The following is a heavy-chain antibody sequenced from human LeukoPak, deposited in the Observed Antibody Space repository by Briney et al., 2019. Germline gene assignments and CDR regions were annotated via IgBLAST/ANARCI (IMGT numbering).Heavy chain of an antibody. CDR1: GGSISAYY. D-gene: IGHD3-22*01. CDR2: ISYSGST. J-gene: IGHJ6*03. Sequence: PSETLSLTCTVSGGSISAYYWSWIRQPPGKGLEWIGYISYSGSTKSNSSLKSRVSLSVDTSKDHFSLKLSSVTAADTAVYYCARDTYYYDSSGYPYYYYYMDVWGKGTTVTVSS. V-gene: IGHV4-59*01. CDR3: ARDTYYYDSSGYPYYYYYMDV.